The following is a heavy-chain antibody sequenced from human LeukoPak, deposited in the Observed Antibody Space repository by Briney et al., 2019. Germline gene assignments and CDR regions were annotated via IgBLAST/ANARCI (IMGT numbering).Heavy chain of an antibody. Sequence: GGSLRLSCVASGFTFGKYWMSWVRQAPGKGLEWVANIKLDGSVKNHVDSLKGRFSISRDNARNSLYLQISSLRAEDTAVYYCAREVVATASAFDCWGQGTLVTVSS. D-gene: IGHD2-21*01. CDR3: AREVVATASAFDC. V-gene: IGHV3-7*03. CDR1: GFTFGKYW. J-gene: IGHJ4*02. CDR2: IKLDGSVK.